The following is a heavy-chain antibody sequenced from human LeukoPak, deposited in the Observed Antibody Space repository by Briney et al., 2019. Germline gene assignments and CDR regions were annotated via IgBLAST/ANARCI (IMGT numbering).Heavy chain of an antibody. V-gene: IGHV1-2*06. D-gene: IGHD2-2*01. CDR2: MKPKNGGA. Sequence: ASVKVSCTTSGYAFTGFYIHWVRQAPGQGLEWMGRMKPKNGGANYSQRFQGRVTMTRDTSMNTAYMELSGLESDDTAIYYCARGGRDTSPYNWFDPWGQGTLVTVSS. J-gene: IGHJ5*02. CDR3: ARGGRDTSPYNWFDP. CDR1: GYAFTGFY.